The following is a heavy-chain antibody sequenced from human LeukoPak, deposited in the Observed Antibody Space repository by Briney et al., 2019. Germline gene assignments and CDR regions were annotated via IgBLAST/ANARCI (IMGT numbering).Heavy chain of an antibody. CDR2: IYYSGST. D-gene: IGHD4-23*01. Sequence: PSETLSLTCTVSGGSISSSSYYWGWIRQPPGKGLEWIGSIYYSGSTYYNPALKSRVTISVDTSKNQFSLKLSSVTAADTAVYYCARAGRDYGGNFHFDYWGQGTLVTVSS. V-gene: IGHV4-39*07. CDR1: GGSISSSSYY. CDR3: ARAGRDYGGNFHFDY. J-gene: IGHJ4*02.